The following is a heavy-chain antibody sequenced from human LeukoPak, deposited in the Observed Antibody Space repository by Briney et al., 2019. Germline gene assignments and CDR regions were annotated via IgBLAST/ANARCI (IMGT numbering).Heavy chain of an antibody. V-gene: IGHV4-38-2*02. D-gene: IGHD1-26*01. CDR2: IYHSGST. J-gene: IGHJ4*02. Sequence: SETLSLTCTVSGYSISSGYYWGWIRQPPGKGLEWIGSIYHSGSTYYNPSLKSRVTISVDTSKNQFSLKLSSVTAADTAAYYCARGENTVGATDFDYWGQGTLVTVSS. CDR3: ARGENTVGATDFDY. CDR1: GYSISSGYY.